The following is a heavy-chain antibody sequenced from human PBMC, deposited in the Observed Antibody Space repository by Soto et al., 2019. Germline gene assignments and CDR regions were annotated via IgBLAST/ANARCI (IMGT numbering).Heavy chain of an antibody. CDR1: GGSISSYY. CDR3: ASSLQAYSSGGSCCDYYFDY. V-gene: IGHV4-59*08. D-gene: IGHD2-15*01. Sequence: PSETLPLTCTVSGGSISSYYWSWIRQPPGKGLEWIGYIYYSGSTNYNPSLKSRVTISVDTSKNQFSLKLSSVTAADTAVYYCASSLQAYSSGGSCCDYYFDYWGQGPLVTVSS. CDR2: IYYSGST. J-gene: IGHJ4*02.